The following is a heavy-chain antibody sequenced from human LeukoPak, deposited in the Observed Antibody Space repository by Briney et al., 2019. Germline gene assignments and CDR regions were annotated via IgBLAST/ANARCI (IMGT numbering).Heavy chain of an antibody. J-gene: IGHJ3*02. V-gene: IGHV4-59*08. Sequence: SETLSLTCTVSGGSISSYYWSWIRQPPGKGLEWIAYLHYSGSANYSPSLKSRVTISVDASKNQFSLKLSSLTAADTAVYYCARHVSGLVLDAFDIWGQGTAVTVSS. CDR2: LHYSGSA. CDR1: GGSISSYY. D-gene: IGHD2-8*01. CDR3: ARHVSGLVLDAFDI.